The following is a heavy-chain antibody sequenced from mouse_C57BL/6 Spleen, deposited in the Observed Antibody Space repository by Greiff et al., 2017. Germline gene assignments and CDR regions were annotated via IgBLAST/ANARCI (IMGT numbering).Heavy chain of an antibody. D-gene: IGHD2-5*01. V-gene: IGHV10-1*01. CDR2: IRSKSNNYAT. CDR1: GFSFNTYA. CDR3: VRGAYYSNYGYFDV. Sequence: EVQLVESGGGLVQPKGSLKLSCAASGFSFNTYAMNWVRQAPGKGLEWVARIRSKSNNYATYYADSVKDRSTISRDDSESMLYLQMNNLKTADTAMDYCVRGAYYSNYGYFDVWGTGTTVTVSS. J-gene: IGHJ1*03.